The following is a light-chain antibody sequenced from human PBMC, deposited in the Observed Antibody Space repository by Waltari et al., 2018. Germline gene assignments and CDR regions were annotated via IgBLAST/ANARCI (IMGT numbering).Light chain of an antibody. Sequence: EIVLAQSPGTLSLSPGETATLSCRATQSVTNKYLAWYQQKPGQPPRLLIYGVSNRATGIPYRFSGSVSGTDFTLTISRLEPEDFAVYYCQLYDTSPRFTFGPGTKVDIK. V-gene: IGKV3-20*01. CDR2: GVS. CDR3: QLYDTSPRFT. J-gene: IGKJ3*01. CDR1: QSVTNKY.